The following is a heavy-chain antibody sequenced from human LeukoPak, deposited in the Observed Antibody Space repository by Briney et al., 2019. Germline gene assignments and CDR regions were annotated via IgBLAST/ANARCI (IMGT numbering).Heavy chain of an antibody. J-gene: IGHJ4*02. CDR1: GYTLTELS. V-gene: IGHV7-4-1*02. D-gene: IGHD3-22*01. Sequence: ASVKVSCKVSGYTLTELSMHWVRQAPGQGLEYMGWIDTKTGNPTYAQGFTGRFVFSLDTSVSTAYLQISSLKAEDTAVYYCAIHPSDSSGYFPYWGQGALVTVSS. CDR2: IDTKTGNP. CDR3: AIHPSDSSGYFPY.